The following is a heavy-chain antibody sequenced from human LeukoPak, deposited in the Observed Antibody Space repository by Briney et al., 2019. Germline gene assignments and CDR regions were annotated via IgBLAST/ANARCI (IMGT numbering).Heavy chain of an antibody. CDR2: ISGSGNGGSR. D-gene: IGHD3-16*01. CDR1: GFDFSIYT. V-gene: IGHV3-64D*06. CDR3: VKDFGRVRGTPDS. J-gene: IGHJ4*02. Sequence: GGSLRLSCSATGFDFSIYTMYWVRQTPGKGPEYVSTISGSGNGGSRYYADSVKGRFTISRDDSKSIVYLQMNNLRSEDTAVYYCVKDFGRVRGTPDSWGQGTLVTVSS.